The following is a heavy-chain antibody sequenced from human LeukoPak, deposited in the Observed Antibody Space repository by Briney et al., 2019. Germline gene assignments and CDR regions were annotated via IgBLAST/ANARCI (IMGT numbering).Heavy chain of an antibody. V-gene: IGHV3-30-3*01. J-gene: IGHJ3*02. CDR3: ARSYGDYVAFDI. D-gene: IGHD4-17*01. CDR1: GFTFSSYW. Sequence: PGGSLRLSCAASGFTFSSYWMHWVRQAPGKGLEWVAVISYDGSNKYYADSVKGRFTISRDNSKNTLYLQMNSLRAEDTAVYYCARSYGDYVAFDIWGQGTMVTVSS. CDR2: ISYDGSNK.